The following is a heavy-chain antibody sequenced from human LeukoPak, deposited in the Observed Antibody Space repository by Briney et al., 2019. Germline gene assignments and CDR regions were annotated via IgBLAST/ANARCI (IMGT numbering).Heavy chain of an antibody. CDR2: ISYDGSNE. CDR3: AKDAYCSGGSCEGTFDY. CDR1: GFTFSSYV. V-gene: IGHV3-30*04. D-gene: IGHD2-15*01. J-gene: IGHJ4*02. Sequence: GGSLRLSCAASGFTFSSYVMHWVRQAPGKGLEWVAIISYDGSNEYYADSVKGRFTISRDNSKNTLYLQMNSLRAADTALYYCAKDAYCSGGSCEGTFDYWGQGTLVTVSS.